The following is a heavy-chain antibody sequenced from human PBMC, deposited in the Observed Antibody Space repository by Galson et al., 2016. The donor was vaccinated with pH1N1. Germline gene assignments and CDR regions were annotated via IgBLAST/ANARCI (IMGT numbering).Heavy chain of an antibody. D-gene: IGHD3-10*01. J-gene: IGHJ4*02. CDR2: ISWNCGSI. V-gene: IGHV3-9*01. Sequence: SLRLSCAASGFTFDDYAMHWVRQAPGKGLEWVSGISWNCGSIGYADSVKGRFTISRDNAKNSLYLQMNSLRAEDTALYYCAKSDGYLYGYFDYWGQGTLVTVSS. CDR1: GFTFDDYA. CDR3: AKSDGYLYGYFDY.